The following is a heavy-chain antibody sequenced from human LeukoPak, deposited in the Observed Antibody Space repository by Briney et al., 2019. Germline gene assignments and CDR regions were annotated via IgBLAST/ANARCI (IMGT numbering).Heavy chain of an antibody. CDR2: ISGSGSST. V-gene: IGHV3-23*01. J-gene: IGHJ3*02. CDR1: ASTFSGYG. D-gene: IGHD1-7*01. CDR3: ARPGITGTMGYGAFDI. Sequence: GGSLRLSCAASASTFSGYGMSWVRQAPGKGLEWVSGISGSGSSTYYADSVKGRFTISRDNSKSILFLQMNSLRVEDTAVYYCARPGITGTMGYGAFDIWGQGTRVTVSS.